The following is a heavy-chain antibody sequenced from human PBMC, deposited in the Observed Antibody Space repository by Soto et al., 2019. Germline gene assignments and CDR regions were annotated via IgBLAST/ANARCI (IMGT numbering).Heavy chain of an antibody. CDR3: ARVPRRYFDWAHFDH. CDR2: IKQDGSEK. D-gene: IGHD3-9*01. Sequence: HPGGSLRLSCAASGFTFSSYWMSWVRQAPGKGLEWVANIKQDGSEKYYVDSVKGRFTISRDNAKNSLYLQMNSLRAEDTAVYYCARVPRRYFDWAHFDHCGQGTLVTVSS. V-gene: IGHV3-7*01. J-gene: IGHJ4*02. CDR1: GFTFSSYW.